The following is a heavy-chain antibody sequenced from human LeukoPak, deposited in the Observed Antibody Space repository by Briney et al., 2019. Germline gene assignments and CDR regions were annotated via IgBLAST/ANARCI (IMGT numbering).Heavy chain of an antibody. CDR3: ARVRGYSSYPDY. CDR1: GGTFSSYT. D-gene: IGHD5-18*01. CDR2: IIPILGIA. Sequence: SVKVSCKASGGTFSSYTISWVRQAPGQGLEWMGRIIPILGIANYAQKFQGRVTITADKSTSTAYMELSSLRSEDTAVYYSARVRGYSSYPDYWGQGTLVTVSS. V-gene: IGHV1-69*02. J-gene: IGHJ4*02.